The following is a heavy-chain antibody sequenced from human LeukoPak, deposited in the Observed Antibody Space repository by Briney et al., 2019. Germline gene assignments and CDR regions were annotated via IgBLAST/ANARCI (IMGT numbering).Heavy chain of an antibody. CDR2: INHSGST. CDR3: ARGRTHIVVVTARFDY. CDR1: GGSISSYY. D-gene: IGHD2-21*02. V-gene: IGHV4-34*01. Sequence: NPSETLSLTCTVSGGSISSYYWSWIRQPPGKGLEWIGEINHSGSTSYNPSLKSRVTISVDTSKNQFSLKLSSVTAADTAVYYCARGRTHIVVVTARFDYWGQGTLVTVSS. J-gene: IGHJ4*02.